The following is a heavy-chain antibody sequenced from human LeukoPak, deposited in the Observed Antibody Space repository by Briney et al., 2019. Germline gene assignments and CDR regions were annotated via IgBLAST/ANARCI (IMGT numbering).Heavy chain of an antibody. V-gene: IGHV3-7*01. D-gene: IGHD5-12*01. J-gene: IGHJ4*02. Sequence: PGGSLRLSRAASGFTFSSYWMSWVRQAPGKGLEWVANIKQDGSEKYYVDSVKGRFTISRDNAKNSLYLQMNSLRAEDTAVYYCARGLSGYEDGHFDYWGQGTLVTVSS. CDR2: IKQDGSEK. CDR3: ARGLSGYEDGHFDY. CDR1: GFTFSSYW.